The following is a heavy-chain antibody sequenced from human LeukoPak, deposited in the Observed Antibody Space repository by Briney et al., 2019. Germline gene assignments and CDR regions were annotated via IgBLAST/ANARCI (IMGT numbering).Heavy chain of an antibody. Sequence: ASVKVSCKASGYTFTSYYMHWVRQAPGQGLEWMGIITPSGGSTSYAQKFQGRVTMTRDTSTSTVYMELSSLRSEDTAVYYCARVPSPRVRFLEWLLSYWGQGTLVTVSS. CDR3: ARVPSPRVRFLEWLLSY. V-gene: IGHV1-46*01. CDR1: GYTFTSYY. D-gene: IGHD3-3*01. J-gene: IGHJ4*02. CDR2: ITPSGGST.